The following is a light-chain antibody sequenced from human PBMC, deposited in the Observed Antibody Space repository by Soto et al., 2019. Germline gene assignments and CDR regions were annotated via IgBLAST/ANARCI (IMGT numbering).Light chain of an antibody. CDR2: GAS. Sequence: EIVLTQSPCTLSLSXGXXXXVXXXAIQSVSSSYLAWYQQKPGQAPRLLIYGASTRAAGIPDRFSGSGSGTDFTLTISRLEPEDFAVYYCQQRSSWPPLTFGGGTKVDIK. V-gene: IGKV3D-20*02. CDR1: QSVSSSY. CDR3: QQRSSWPPLT. J-gene: IGKJ4*01.